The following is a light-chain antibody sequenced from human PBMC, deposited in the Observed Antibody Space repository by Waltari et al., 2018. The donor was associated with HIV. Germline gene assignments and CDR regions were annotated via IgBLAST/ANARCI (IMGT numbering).Light chain of an antibody. J-gene: IGKJ4*01. V-gene: IGKV3-20*01. CDR3: QQYGMSRGLT. Sequence: EIVLTQSPGTLSVSPGERVTLSCRASQSLSSSYLAWYQQKPGQAPRLLMYETSTRASATPDRFSGSGSGTDFTLTISRLEPEDFAVYYCQQYGMSRGLTFGGGTKVKIK. CDR2: ETS. CDR1: QSLSSSY.